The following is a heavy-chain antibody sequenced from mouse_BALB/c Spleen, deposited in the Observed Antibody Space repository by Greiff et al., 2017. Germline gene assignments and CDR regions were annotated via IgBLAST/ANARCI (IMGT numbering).Heavy chain of an antibody. D-gene: IGHD2-1*01. CDR3: ARDRDYGNWYFDV. J-gene: IGHJ1*01. Sequence: EVQLVESGGGLVQPGGSLKLSCAASGFTFSSYGMSWVRQTPDKRLELVATINSNGGSTYYPDSVKGRFTISRDNAKNTLYLQMSSLKSEDTAMYDCARDRDYGNWYFDVWGAGTTVTVSS. CDR1: GFTFSSYG. V-gene: IGHV5-6-3*01. CDR2: INSNGGST.